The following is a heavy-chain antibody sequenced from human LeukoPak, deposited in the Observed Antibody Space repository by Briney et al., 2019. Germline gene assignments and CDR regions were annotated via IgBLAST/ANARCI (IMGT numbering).Heavy chain of an antibody. Sequence: GGSLRLSCTASGFTFIKNGMHWVRQAPGKGPEWVANINQDGSGKYYVDSVKGRFTISRDNAKNSLYLQMNSLRAEDTAVYYCARVVGAGYFDLWGRGTLVTVSS. J-gene: IGHJ2*01. CDR2: INQDGSGK. D-gene: IGHD1-26*01. V-gene: IGHV3-7*01. CDR3: ARVVGAGYFDL. CDR1: GFTFIKNG.